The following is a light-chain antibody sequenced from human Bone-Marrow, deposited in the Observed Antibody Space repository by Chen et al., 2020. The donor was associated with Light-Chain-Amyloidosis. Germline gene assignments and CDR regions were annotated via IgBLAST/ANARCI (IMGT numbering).Light chain of an antibody. CDR1: SSDVGGDNH. J-gene: IGLJ1*01. CDR3: SSYTITNTLV. V-gene: IGLV2-14*01. Sequence: QSALTQPAPVSGSPGQSIPLSRTGTSSDVGGDNHVSWYQQHPDKAPKLMIYEVTNRPSWVPDRFSGSKSDNTASLTISGLQTEDEADYFCSSYTITNTLVFGSGTRVTVL. CDR2: EVT.